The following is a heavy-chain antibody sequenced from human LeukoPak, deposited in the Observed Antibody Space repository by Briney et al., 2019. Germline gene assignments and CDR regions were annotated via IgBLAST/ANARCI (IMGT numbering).Heavy chain of an antibody. V-gene: IGHV3-7*01. D-gene: IGHD6-19*01. CDR1: GFTFSTCE. Sequence: PGGSLRLSCAASGFTFSTCEMHWVRQAPGKGLEWVANIKQDGSGKYYVDSVRGRFTISRDNAKNSLYLQMNSLRAEDTAVYYCARDRGSSGWYEFDYWGQGTLVTVSS. J-gene: IGHJ4*02. CDR3: ARDRGSSGWYEFDY. CDR2: IKQDGSGK.